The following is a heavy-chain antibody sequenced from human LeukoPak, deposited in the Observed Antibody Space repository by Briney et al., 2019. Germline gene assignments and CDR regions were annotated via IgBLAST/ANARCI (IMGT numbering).Heavy chain of an antibody. V-gene: IGHV5-51*01. J-gene: IGHJ4*02. CDR3: ALGMYRSGWRFDY. CDR2: IYPGDSDT. D-gene: IGHD6-19*01. CDR1: GYSFTAYW. Sequence: GESLKISCEGSGYSFTAYWIGWVRQMPGKGLEWMGIIYPGDSDTRYRPSFQGQVTISADKSISTAYLRWSSLKASDTAMYYCALGMYRSGWRFDYWGQGTLVTVSS.